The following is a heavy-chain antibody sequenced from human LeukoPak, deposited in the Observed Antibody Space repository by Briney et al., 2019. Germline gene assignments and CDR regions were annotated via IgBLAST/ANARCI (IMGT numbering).Heavy chain of an antibody. Sequence: GESLKISCAASRFTFSSFAMNWFRQAPGKGLEWGSYIRSSRSTIYYADSVKGRFTISRDNAKNSLFLQMNSLRDEDTAVYYCAARPYCSGAVCPPPWGQGTLVTVSS. D-gene: IGHD2-15*01. CDR3: AARPYCSGAVCPPP. CDR2: IRSSRSTI. V-gene: IGHV3-48*02. CDR1: RFTFSSFA. J-gene: IGHJ5*02.